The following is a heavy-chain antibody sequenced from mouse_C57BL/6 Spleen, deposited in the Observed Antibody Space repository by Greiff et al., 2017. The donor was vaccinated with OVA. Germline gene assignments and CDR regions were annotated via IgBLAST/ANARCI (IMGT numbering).Heavy chain of an antibody. J-gene: IGHJ2*01. CDR2: IHPNSGST. D-gene: IGHD1-1*01. Sequence: VQLLQPGAVLVKPGASVKLSCTASGYPFTSYWMHWVQQRPGQGLEWIGLIHPNSGSTKYNEKFKSKATLTVDKTSSTAYMQLSSLTSEDSAVYYSARARDYGSSPYYFDYWGQGTTLTVSS. CDR1: GYPFTSYW. CDR3: ARARDYGSSPYYFDY. V-gene: IGHV1-64*01.